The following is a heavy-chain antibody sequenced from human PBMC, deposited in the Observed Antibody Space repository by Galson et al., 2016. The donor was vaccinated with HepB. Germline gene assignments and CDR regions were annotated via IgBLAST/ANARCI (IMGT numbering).Heavy chain of an antibody. J-gene: IGHJ4*02. CDR3: AKGSQTSGYYGSYYFDY. V-gene: IGHV3-23*01. CDR1: GFPFSTYA. CDR2: ISASGGIT. Sequence: SLRLSCAASGFPFSTYAMTWVRQAPGKGLEWVSTISASGGITFYADSVKGRFTISRDNSKSTLYLQVNSLRAEDTAVYYCAKGSQTSGYYGSYYFDYWGQGTPVTVSS. D-gene: IGHD3-22*01.